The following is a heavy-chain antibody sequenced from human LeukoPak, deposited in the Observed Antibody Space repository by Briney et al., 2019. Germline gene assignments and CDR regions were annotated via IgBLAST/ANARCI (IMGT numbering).Heavy chain of an antibody. V-gene: IGHV3-23*01. Sequence: PGVSLRLSCAASGFTFSSYAMTWVRQAPGKGLEWVSTIDISGDNTYYADSVKGRFTISRDNSKNRLYLQMNGLRTEDTAVYYCAKDQGWADGSGDYWGQGTLVTVSS. D-gene: IGHD3-10*01. CDR1: GFTFSSYA. CDR3: AKDQGWADGSGDY. J-gene: IGHJ4*02. CDR2: IDISGDNT.